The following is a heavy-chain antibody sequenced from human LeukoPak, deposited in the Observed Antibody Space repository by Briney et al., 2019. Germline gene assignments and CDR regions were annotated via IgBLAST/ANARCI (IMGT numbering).Heavy chain of an antibody. CDR3: AKDKLHLQLTGVAFDI. D-gene: IGHD7-27*01. V-gene: IGHV3-9*01. J-gene: IGHJ3*02. CDR1: GFTFDDYA. CDR2: ISWNSGSI. Sequence: PGRSLRLSCAASGFTFDDYAMHWVRQAPGKGLEWVSGISWNSGSIGYADSVKGRFTISRDNAKTSLYLQMNSLRAEDTALYYCAKDKLHLQLTGVAFDIWGQGTMVTVSS.